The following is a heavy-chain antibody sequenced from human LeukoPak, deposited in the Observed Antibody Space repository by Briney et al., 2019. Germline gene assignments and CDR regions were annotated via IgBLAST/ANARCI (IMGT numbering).Heavy chain of an antibody. CDR2: IYSGGST. CDR1: GFTVSSNY. J-gene: IGHJ6*02. CDR3: ASSPKGGYSGYDTPGYYYYGMDV. V-gene: IGHV3-53*04. Sequence: PGGSLRLSCAASGFTVSSNYMSWVRQAPGKGLEWVSVIYSGGSTYYADSVKGRFTISRHNSKNTLYLQMNSLRAEDTAVYYCASSPKGGYSGYDTPGYYYYGMDVWGQGTTVTVSS. D-gene: IGHD5-12*01.